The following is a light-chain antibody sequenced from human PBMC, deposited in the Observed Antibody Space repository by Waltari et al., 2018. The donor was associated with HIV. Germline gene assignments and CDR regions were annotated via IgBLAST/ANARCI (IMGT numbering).Light chain of an antibody. V-gene: IGKV1-5*03. CDR1: QSISSW. J-gene: IGKJ2*01. CDR2: KAS. CDR3: QQYNSYPVT. Sequence: DIQMTQSPSTLSASVGDRVTITCRASQSISSWLAWYQQKPGKAPKLLIYKASDLESGVPSRFSGSGSGTEFTLTISSLQPDDFATYYCQQYNSYPVTFGQGTKLEI.